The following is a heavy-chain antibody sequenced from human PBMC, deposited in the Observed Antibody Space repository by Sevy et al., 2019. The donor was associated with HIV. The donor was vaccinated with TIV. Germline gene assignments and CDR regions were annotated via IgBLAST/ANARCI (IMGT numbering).Heavy chain of an antibody. J-gene: IGHJ4*02. CDR1: GFTFTNYG. D-gene: IGHD6-19*01. CDR3: AKEWTLLSDWYGEFDY. V-gene: IGHV3-23*01. Sequence: WGSLRLSCAASGFTFTNYGMHWVRRAPGKGLEWVSGISNSGANTYYADSVRGRFTVSRDNSKNTVYLQLNSLRAEDTAIYYCAKEWTLLSDWYGEFDYWGQGTLVTVSS. CDR2: ISNSGANT.